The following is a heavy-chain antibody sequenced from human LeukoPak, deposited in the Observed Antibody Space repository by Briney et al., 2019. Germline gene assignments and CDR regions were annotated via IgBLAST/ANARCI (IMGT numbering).Heavy chain of an antibody. Sequence: SETLSLTCAVYGGSFSGYYWSWIRQPPGKGLEWIGEINHSGSTNYNPSLKSRVTISVDTSKNQFSLKLSSVTAADTAVYYCARKGLTIFGVVISPWYFDLWGQGTLVTVSS. J-gene: IGHJ2*01. CDR3: ARKGLTIFGVVISPWYFDL. CDR2: INHSGST. V-gene: IGHV4-34*01. D-gene: IGHD3-3*01. CDR1: GGSFSGYY.